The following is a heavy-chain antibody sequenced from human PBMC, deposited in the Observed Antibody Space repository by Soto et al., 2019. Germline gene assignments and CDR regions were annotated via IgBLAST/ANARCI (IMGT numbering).Heavy chain of an antibody. CDR2: IWYDGSNK. CDR3: ARMYYYDISGYYGSDY. Sequence: GGSLRLSCAASGFTFSSYGMHWVRQAPGKGLEWVAVIWYDGSNKYYADSVKGRFTISRDNSKNTLYLQMNSLRAEDTAVYYCARMYYYDISGYYGSDYWGQGTLVTVSS. D-gene: IGHD3-22*01. V-gene: IGHV3-33*01. J-gene: IGHJ4*02. CDR1: GFTFSSYG.